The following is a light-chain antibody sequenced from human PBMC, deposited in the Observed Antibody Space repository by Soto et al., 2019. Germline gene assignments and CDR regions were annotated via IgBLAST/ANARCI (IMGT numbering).Light chain of an antibody. CDR3: HQYGGSPGT. CDR1: QSVSSNY. CDR2: DAS. Sequence: IVLTQSPGTLPLYTGERATLSCRASQSVSSNYLAWYQQRPGQAPRLLIYDASSRATGVPDRFSGSGSGTDFTLTISRLKPEDFAVYYCHQYGGSPGTLGQGTKVDI. V-gene: IGKV3-20*01. J-gene: IGKJ1*01.